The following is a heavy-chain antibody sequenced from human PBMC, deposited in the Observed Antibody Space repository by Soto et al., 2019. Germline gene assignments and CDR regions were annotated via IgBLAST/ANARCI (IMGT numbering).Heavy chain of an antibody. Sequence: ASVKVSCKASGYTFTSYGLSWVRQAPGQGLEWMGWISAYNGNTNYAQKLQGRVTMTTDTSTSTAYMELRSLRSDDTAVYYCARGTAKSDTAPSDYWGQGTLVTVSS. D-gene: IGHD5-18*01. CDR1: GYTFTSYG. J-gene: IGHJ4*02. CDR2: ISAYNGNT. V-gene: IGHV1-18*04. CDR3: ARGTAKSDTAPSDY.